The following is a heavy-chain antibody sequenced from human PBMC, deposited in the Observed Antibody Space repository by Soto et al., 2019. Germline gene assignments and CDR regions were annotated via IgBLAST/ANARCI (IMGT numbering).Heavy chain of an antibody. V-gene: IGHV4-59*01. CDR1: GVSIRSYY. Sequence: SETLSLTCTVSGVSIRSYYWSWIRQPPGKGLEWIGYIYYSGSTNYNPSLKSRVTISVDTSKNQFSLKLSSVTAADTAVYYCAREGDGYPRWFDPWGQGTLVTVS. CDR3: AREGDGYPRWFDP. D-gene: IGHD5-12*01. CDR2: IYYSGST. J-gene: IGHJ5*02.